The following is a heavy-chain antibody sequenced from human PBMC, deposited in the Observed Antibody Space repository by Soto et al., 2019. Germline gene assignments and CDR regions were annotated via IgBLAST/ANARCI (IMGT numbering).Heavy chain of an antibody. CDR3: TRHDSNYDFWSGSPPRYGMDV. Sequence: PSQTLSLTCAISGDSVSSNSAAWNWIKQSPSRGLEWLGRTYYRSKWYNDYAVSVKSRITINPDTSKNQFSLQLNSVTPEDTAVYYCTRHDSNYDFWSGSPPRYGMDVWGQGTTVTVSS. D-gene: IGHD3-3*01. J-gene: IGHJ6*02. CDR2: TYYRSKWYN. V-gene: IGHV6-1*01. CDR1: GDSVSSNSAA.